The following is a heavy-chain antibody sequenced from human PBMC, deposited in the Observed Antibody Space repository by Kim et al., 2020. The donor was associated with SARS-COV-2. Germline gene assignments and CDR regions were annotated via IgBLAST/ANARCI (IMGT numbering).Heavy chain of an antibody. V-gene: IGHV5-10-1*01. Sequence: PSFQGHVTISADKSISTAYLQWSSLKASDTAMYYCARGVAAAGTGNWFDPWGQGTLVTVSS. J-gene: IGHJ5*02. D-gene: IGHD6-13*01. CDR3: ARGVAAAGTGNWFDP.